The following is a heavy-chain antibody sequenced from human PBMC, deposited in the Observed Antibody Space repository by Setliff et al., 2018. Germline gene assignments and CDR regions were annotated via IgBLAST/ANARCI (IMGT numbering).Heavy chain of an antibody. V-gene: IGHV4-38-2*01. D-gene: IGHD3-10*01. CDR2: ISHSGSA. CDR3: ARALLWFGEGMDV. J-gene: IGHJ6*03. Sequence: SETLSLTCAVSGYSISSGNYWGWIRQPPGKGLEWIGSISHSGSAYYNPSLKSRVTISVDTSKNQFSLKLSSVTAADTAVYYCARALLWFGEGMDVWGKGTTVTVS. CDR1: GYSISSGNY.